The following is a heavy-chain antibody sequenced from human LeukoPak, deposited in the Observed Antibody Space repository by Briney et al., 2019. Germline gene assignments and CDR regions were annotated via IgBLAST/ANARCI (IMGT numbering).Heavy chain of an antibody. CDR2: IYYSGST. CDR1: GGSISSGGFY. J-gene: IGHJ4*02. V-gene: IGHV4-31*03. D-gene: IGHD5-24*01. CDR3: AGGDGYYIDY. Sequence: PSETLSLTCSVSGGSISSGGFYWSWIRQHPEKGLEWIGYIYYSGSTYYNPSLKSRVTISVDTSMNQFSLKLSSVTAADTAVYYCAGGDGYYIDYWGQGALVTVSS.